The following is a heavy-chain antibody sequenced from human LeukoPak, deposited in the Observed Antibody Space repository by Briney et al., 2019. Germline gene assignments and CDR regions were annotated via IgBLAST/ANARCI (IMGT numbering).Heavy chain of an antibody. CDR3: ARNYLVRGVILKSYAFDI. CDR1: GYTFTSYA. D-gene: IGHD3-10*01. CDR2: ISPYNDNT. Sequence: GASVKVSCKASGYTFTSYAISWVRQAPGQGLEWMGWISPYNDNTNYAQKLQGRVTMTTDTSTSTAYMELRSLRSDDTAVYYCARNYLVRGVILKSYAFDIWGQGTMVTVSS. V-gene: IGHV1-18*01. J-gene: IGHJ3*02.